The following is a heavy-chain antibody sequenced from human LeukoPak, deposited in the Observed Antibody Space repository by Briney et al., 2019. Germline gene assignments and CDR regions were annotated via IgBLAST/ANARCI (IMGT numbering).Heavy chain of an antibody. V-gene: IGHV3-48*03. CDR1: GFTFSSYE. D-gene: IGHD3-10*01. J-gene: IGHJ5*02. Sequence: GGSLRLSCAASGFTFSSYEMNWVRQAPGKGLEWVSYISSSGSTIYYADSVKGRFTISRDNAKNSLYLQMNSLRAEDTALYYCTMVRGVIMGTPMFDPWGQGTLVTVSS. CDR3: TMVRGVIMGTPMFDP. CDR2: ISSSGSTI.